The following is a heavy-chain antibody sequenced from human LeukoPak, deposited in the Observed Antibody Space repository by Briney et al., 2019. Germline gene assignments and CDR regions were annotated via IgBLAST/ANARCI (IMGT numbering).Heavy chain of an antibody. Sequence: GGSLRLSCAASGFTFSSYAMRWVRQAPGEGLEWVSSITTSGGSTYYADSVKGRFTISRDNAKNTLYLQMNSLRAEDTAVYYCAKDHYVSGRYDAFDIWGQGTMVTVSS. D-gene: IGHD3-10*01. V-gene: IGHV3-23*01. CDR2: ITTSGGST. CDR3: AKDHYVSGRYDAFDI. J-gene: IGHJ3*02. CDR1: GFTFSSYA.